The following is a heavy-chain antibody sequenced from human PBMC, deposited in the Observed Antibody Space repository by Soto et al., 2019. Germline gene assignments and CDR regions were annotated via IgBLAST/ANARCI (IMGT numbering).Heavy chain of an antibody. CDR3: AKDRYGDYGGIDY. D-gene: IGHD4-17*01. Sequence: EVQLLESGGGLVQPGGSLRLSCAASGFTFSTYAMIWFRQAPGKGLEWVSVITGSGGSTYYADSVKGRFTISRDTXKNTLFLQMNSLRAEDTAVYYCAKDRYGDYGGIDYWGQGTMVTVSS. CDR1: GFTFSTYA. J-gene: IGHJ4*02. CDR2: ITGSGGST. V-gene: IGHV3-23*01.